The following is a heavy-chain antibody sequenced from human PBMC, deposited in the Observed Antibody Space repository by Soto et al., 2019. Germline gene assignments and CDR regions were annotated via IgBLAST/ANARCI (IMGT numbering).Heavy chain of an antibody. V-gene: IGHV1-46*01. Sequence: ASVKVSCKASGYTFTSYGISWVRQAPGQGLEWMGWINPSGGSTSYAQKFQGRVTMTRDTSTSTVYMELSSLRSEDTAVYYCASARPIVGIAAAGTPYYYYGMDVWGQGTTVTVSS. CDR3: ASARPIVGIAAAGTPYYYYGMDV. CDR1: GYTFTSYG. D-gene: IGHD6-13*01. CDR2: INPSGGST. J-gene: IGHJ6*02.